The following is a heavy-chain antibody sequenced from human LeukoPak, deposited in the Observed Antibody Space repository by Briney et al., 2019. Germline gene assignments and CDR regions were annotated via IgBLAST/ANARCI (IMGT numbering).Heavy chain of an antibody. CDR2: IYSGGST. Sequence: PGGSLRLSCAASGFTVSSNYMSWVRQAPGKGLEWVSVIYSGGSTYYADSVKGRFTISRDNSKNTLYLQMNSLRAEDTAVYYCARDKTDILTGYQDYWGQGTLVTVSS. D-gene: IGHD3-9*01. CDR1: GFTVSSNY. V-gene: IGHV3-66*01. J-gene: IGHJ4*02. CDR3: ARDKTDILTGYQDY.